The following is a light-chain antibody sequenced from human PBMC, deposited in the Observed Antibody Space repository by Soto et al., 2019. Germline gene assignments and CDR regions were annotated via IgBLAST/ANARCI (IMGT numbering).Light chain of an antibody. J-gene: IGKJ4*01. CDR1: QGFSSW. CDR3: QQANSFPLT. V-gene: IGKV1-12*01. Sequence: DIQMTQSPSSVSASVGDRVTITCRASQGFSSWLAWYQQKPEKAPKLVIYDASSLQSGVPSRFSGSGSGTDFTLTISSLQPEDFATYYCQQANSFPLTFGGGNKVEI. CDR2: DAS.